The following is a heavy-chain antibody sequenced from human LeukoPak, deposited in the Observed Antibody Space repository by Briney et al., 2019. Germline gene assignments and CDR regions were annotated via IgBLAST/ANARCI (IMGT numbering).Heavy chain of an antibody. Sequence: GGSLRLSCAASGFTFSSYSMNWVRQAPGKGLEWVSSISSSSSYIYYADSVKGRFTISRDNAKNSLYLQMNSLRAEDTAVYYCARDRVTYYDILTGEKTYGMDFWGQGTTVTVSS. CDR3: ARDRVTYYDILTGEKTYGMDF. D-gene: IGHD3-9*01. CDR2: ISSSSSYI. CDR1: GFTFSSYS. J-gene: IGHJ6*02. V-gene: IGHV3-21*01.